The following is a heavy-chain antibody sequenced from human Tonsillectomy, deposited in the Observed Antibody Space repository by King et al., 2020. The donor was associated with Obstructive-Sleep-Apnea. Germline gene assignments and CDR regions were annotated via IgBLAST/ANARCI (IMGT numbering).Heavy chain of an antibody. V-gene: IGHV3-7*03. Sequence: VQLVQSGGGLVQPGGSLRLSCAASGFTFISYWMSWVRQAPGKGLEWVANIKHDGSEKYYVDSVKGRFTISRDNAKNSLYLQMNSLRAEDTAVYYCARYTWGYIYGHPFDPWGQGTLVTVSS. D-gene: IGHD5-18*01. CDR2: IKHDGSEK. CDR1: GFTFISYW. CDR3: ARYTWGYIYGHPFDP. J-gene: IGHJ5*02.